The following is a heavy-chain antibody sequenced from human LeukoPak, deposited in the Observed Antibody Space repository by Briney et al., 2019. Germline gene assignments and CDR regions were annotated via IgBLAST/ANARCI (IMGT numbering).Heavy chain of an antibody. CDR3: ARNSHPRRALGFDY. J-gene: IGHJ4*02. D-gene: IGHD7-27*01. CDR1: GGSFSGYY. Sequence: SETLSLTCAVYGGSFSGYYWSWIRQPPGKGLEWIGEINHSGSTNYNPSLKSRVTISVDTSKNQFSLKLSSVTAADTAVYYCARNSHPRRALGFDYWRQGTLVTVSS. CDR2: INHSGST. V-gene: IGHV4-34*01.